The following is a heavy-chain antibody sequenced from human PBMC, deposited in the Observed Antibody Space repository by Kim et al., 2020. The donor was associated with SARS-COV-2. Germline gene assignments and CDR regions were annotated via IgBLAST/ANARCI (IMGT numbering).Heavy chain of an antibody. CDR1: GFTFDDYA. V-gene: IGHV3-9*01. J-gene: IGHJ6*02. CDR3: AKDKGEGYYYGSGCSFYCYGMDV. Sequence: GGSLRLSCAASGFTFDDYAMHWVRQAPGKGLEWVSGISWNSGSIGYADSVKGRFTISRDNAKNSLYLQMNSLRAEDTALYYCAKDKGEGYYYGSGCSFYCYGMDVWRRRPTVTVSS. D-gene: IGHD3-10*01. CDR2: ISWNSGSI.